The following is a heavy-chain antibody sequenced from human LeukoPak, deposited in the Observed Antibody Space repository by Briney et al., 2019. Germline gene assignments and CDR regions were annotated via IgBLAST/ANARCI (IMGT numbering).Heavy chain of an antibody. CDR3: AKDPPTYDFWSGYLNWFDP. Sequence: GGSLRLSCAASGFTFTSEAMTWVRQAPGMGLEWVSSISDSGRTTYYADSVKGRFTISRDNSKNTLYLQMNSLRAEDTAVYYCAKDPPTYDFWSGYLNWFDPWGQGTLVTVSS. CDR1: GFTFTSEA. V-gene: IGHV3-23*01. J-gene: IGHJ5*02. CDR2: ISDSGRTT. D-gene: IGHD3-3*01.